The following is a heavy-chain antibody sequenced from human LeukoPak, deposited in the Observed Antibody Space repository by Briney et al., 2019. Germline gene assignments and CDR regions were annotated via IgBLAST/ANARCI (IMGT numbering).Heavy chain of an antibody. V-gene: IGHV3-48*01. Sequence: GGSLRLSCAASGFTFSIYSMNWVRQAPGKGLEWISYITSNSGTIYYTDSAKGRFTISRDNAKNSLYLQMNSLRAEDTAVYYCARVAPGHDIGRGYFDYWGQGTLVTVSS. CDR2: ITSNSGTI. D-gene: IGHD2-21*01. CDR3: ARVAPGHDIGRGYFDY. J-gene: IGHJ4*02. CDR1: GFTFSIYS.